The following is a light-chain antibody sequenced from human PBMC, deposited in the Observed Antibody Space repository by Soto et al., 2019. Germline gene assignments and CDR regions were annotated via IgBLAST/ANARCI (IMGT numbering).Light chain of an antibody. V-gene: IGKV3-20*01. Sequence: EIVMTQSPCTLSLSTGERATLSCRASHSVSNNYLAWYQQKPGQAPRLLIYGGSDRATGIPDRFSGSGSGTDCTLTISSLESEDFAVYYCQQYGRWPRTFGQGTKVDIK. J-gene: IGKJ1*01. CDR2: GGS. CDR1: HSVSNNY. CDR3: QQYGRWPRT.